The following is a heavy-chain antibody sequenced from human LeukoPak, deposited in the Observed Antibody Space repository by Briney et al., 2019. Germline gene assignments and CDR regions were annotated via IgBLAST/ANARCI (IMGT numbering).Heavy chain of an antibody. Sequence: PSETLSLTCTVSGGSISSYYWSWIRQPPGKGLEWIGYIYYSGSTNYKPSLKSRVTISVDTSKKQFSLKLSSVTAADTAIYYCARGVVAAAGRTFDFWGQGTLVTVSS. CDR3: ARGVVAAAGRTFDF. CDR1: GGSISSYY. J-gene: IGHJ4*02. D-gene: IGHD6-13*01. V-gene: IGHV4-59*01. CDR2: IYYSGST.